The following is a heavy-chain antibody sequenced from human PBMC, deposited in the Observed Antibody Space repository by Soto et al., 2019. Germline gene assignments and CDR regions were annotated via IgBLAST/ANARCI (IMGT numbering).Heavy chain of an antibody. V-gene: IGHV1-18*01. D-gene: IGHD3-22*01. CDR1: GYTFTSYG. CDR3: ARDVPPYYYDSSGYYFDY. Sequence: ASVKVSCKASGYTFTSYGISWVRQAPGQGLEWMGWISAYNGNTNYAQKLQGRVTMTTDTSTSTAYMELRSLRSDDTAVYYCARDVPPYYYDSSGYYFDYWGQGTLVTVSS. J-gene: IGHJ4*02. CDR2: ISAYNGNT.